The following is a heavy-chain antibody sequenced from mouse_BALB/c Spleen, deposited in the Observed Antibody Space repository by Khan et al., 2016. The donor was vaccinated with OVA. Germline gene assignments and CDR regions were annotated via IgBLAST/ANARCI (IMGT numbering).Heavy chain of an antibody. CDR3: ARRDYEAMDY. J-gene: IGHJ4*01. D-gene: IGHD2-4*01. V-gene: IGHV14-1*02. CDR2: IDPENGNT. Sequence: VQLQQSGAELVRPAALVKLSCKASGFNIKDYYIHWVKQRPEQGLEWIGWIDPENGNTIYDPKFQGKASITENTSSKTAYLQRIRLTSEDTAYYYGARRDYEAMDYWGQGTSVTVSA. CDR1: GFNIKDYY.